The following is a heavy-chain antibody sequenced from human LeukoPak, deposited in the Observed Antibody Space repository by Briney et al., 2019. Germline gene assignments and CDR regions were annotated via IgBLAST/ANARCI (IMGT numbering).Heavy chain of an antibody. CDR1: GFRLNNYA. Sequence: GSSLTLSCAASGFRLNNYAMHWVRQAPSKGLHVLAVMSDDGRNKYYAYSVWGRFTISRDNSKNMLYLQMNNLRPEDTAVYRCAKDADTATIIYWYFDLWGRGTLVTVSS. V-gene: IGHV3-30*18. CDR2: MSDDGRNK. CDR3: AKDADTATIIYWYFDL. D-gene: IGHD5-18*01. J-gene: IGHJ2*01.